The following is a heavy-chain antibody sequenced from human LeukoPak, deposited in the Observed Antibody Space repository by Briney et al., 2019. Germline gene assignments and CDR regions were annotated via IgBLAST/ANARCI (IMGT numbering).Heavy chain of an antibody. D-gene: IGHD6-19*01. J-gene: IGHJ4*02. CDR1: GFTFSNAW. V-gene: IGHV3-21*01. Sequence: GGSLRLSCAASGFTFSNAWMNWVRQAPGKGLEWVSSISSSSSYIYYADSVKGRFTISRDNAKNSLYLQMNSLRAEDTAVYYCARVVGSSGHLDYWGQGTLVTVSS. CDR2: ISSSSSYI. CDR3: ARVVGSSGHLDY.